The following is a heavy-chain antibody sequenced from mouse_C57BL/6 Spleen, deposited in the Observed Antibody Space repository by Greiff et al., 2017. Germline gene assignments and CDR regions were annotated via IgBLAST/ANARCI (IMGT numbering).Heavy chain of an antibody. CDR1: GYTFTSYW. V-gene: IGHV1-50*01. J-gene: IGHJ2*01. D-gene: IGHD2-2*01. Sequence: QVQLQQPGAELVKPGASVKLSCKASGYTFTSYWMQWVKQRPGQGLEWIGEIDPSDSYTNYNQKFKGKATLTVDTSSSTAYMQLSSLTSEDSAVYYCARKGTMVTTGYYFDYWGQGTTLTVSS. CDR3: ARKGTMVTTGYYFDY. CDR2: IDPSDSYT.